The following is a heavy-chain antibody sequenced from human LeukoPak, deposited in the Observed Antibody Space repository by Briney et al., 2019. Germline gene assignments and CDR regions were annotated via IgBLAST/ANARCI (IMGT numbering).Heavy chain of an antibody. CDR3: VSVGCSGGRCTRGSGFDI. Sequence: ASVKVSCKVSGYTLTELSMHWVRQAPGKGLEWMGGFDPEDGETIYAQKFQGRVTMTEDTSTDTAYMELSSLRAEDTAVYYCVSVGCSGGRCTRGSGFDIWGQGTMVTVSS. J-gene: IGHJ3*02. CDR2: FDPEDGET. D-gene: IGHD2-15*01. V-gene: IGHV1-24*01. CDR1: GYTLTELS.